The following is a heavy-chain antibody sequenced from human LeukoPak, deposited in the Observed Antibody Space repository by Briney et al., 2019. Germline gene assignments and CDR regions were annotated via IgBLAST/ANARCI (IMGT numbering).Heavy chain of an antibody. D-gene: IGHD1-26*01. Sequence: GGSLRLSCAASGFTFSDYYMSWIRQAPGKGLEWVSYISSSGSTIYYADSVKGRFTISRDNAKNSLYLQMNSLRAEDTAVYYCAKPSFMGELRADYWGQGTLVTVSS. CDR1: GFTFSDYY. J-gene: IGHJ4*02. CDR3: AKPSFMGELRADY. V-gene: IGHV3-11*01. CDR2: ISSSGSTI.